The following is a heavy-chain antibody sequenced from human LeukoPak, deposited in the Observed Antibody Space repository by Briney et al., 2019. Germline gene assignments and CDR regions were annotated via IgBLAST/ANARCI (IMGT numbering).Heavy chain of an antibody. Sequence: GVYLRLSCAASGFTFSSNAMSWLPQAPGKGLDWVSGISGSGGSTYYADSVKGRFTISRDNSKNTLYLQMASLRAEDTAVYYCAKVPDSSGYFNNYYMDVWGKGTTVTVSS. J-gene: IGHJ6*03. CDR2: ISGSGGST. D-gene: IGHD3-22*01. V-gene: IGHV3-23*01. CDR3: AKVPDSSGYFNNYYMDV. CDR1: GFTFSSNA.